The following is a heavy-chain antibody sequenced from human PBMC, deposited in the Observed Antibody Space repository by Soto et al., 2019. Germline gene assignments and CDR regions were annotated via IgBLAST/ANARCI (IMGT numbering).Heavy chain of an antibody. Sequence: VHLVESGGGVFQPGTSLRLSCAASGFSFSKYGMHWVRQAPGKGLEWVAFVSSDGNNKYYADSVKGRFTISRDNSNNTLYLQVDSLRVDDTALYYCAKDRVIQLLPIWPDPWGQGTLVTVSS. D-gene: IGHD2-2*01. J-gene: IGHJ5*02. CDR1: GFSFSKYG. CDR3: AKDRVIQLLPIWPDP. V-gene: IGHV3-30*18. CDR2: VSSDGNNK.